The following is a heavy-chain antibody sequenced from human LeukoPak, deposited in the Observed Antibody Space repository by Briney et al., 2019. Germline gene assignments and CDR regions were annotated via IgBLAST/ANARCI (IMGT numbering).Heavy chain of an antibody. J-gene: IGHJ4*02. Sequence: PGGSLRLSCAASGFTFSGSAMHWARQASGKGLEWVGRIRSKANSYATAYAASVKGRFTISRDDSKNTAYLQMNSLKTEDTAVYYCTRLVVPAAIESIAAAGTGYWGQGTLVTVSS. CDR1: GFTFSGSA. CDR3: TRLVVPAAIESIAAAGTGY. D-gene: IGHD2-2*02. V-gene: IGHV3-73*01. CDR2: IRSKANSYAT.